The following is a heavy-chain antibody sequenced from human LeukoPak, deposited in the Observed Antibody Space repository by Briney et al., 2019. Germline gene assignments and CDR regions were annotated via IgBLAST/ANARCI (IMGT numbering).Heavy chain of an antibody. J-gene: IGHJ4*02. CDR2: IKSKTDGGTT. Sequence: PGGSLRLSCAASGFTFSNAWMSWVRQAPGKGLEWVGRIKSKTDGGTTDYAAPVKGRFTISRDDSKNTLYLQMNSLKTEDTAVYYCTTTTPGIAAAGPWRGFAYWGQGTLVTVSS. D-gene: IGHD6-13*01. CDR3: TTTTPGIAAAGPWRGFAY. V-gene: IGHV3-15*01. CDR1: GFTFSNAW.